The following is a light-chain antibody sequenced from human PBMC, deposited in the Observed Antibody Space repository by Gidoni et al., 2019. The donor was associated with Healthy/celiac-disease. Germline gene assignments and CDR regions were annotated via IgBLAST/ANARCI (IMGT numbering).Light chain of an antibody. CDR2: GAS. V-gene: IGKV3-15*01. CDR3: QQYNNWPPIFT. CDR1: QSVSSN. Sequence: EIVMTQSPATLSVSPGERATLSCRASQSVSSNLAWYQQKPGQAPRLLIYGASNRATGIPARFSGSGSGTEFTLTISIRQSEDFAVYYCQQYNNWPPIFTFGPGTKVDIK. J-gene: IGKJ3*01.